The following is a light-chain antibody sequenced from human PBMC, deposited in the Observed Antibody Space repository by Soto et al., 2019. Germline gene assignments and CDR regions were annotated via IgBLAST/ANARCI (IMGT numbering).Light chain of an antibody. CDR2: GAS. V-gene: IGKV3-20*01. J-gene: IGKJ1*01. CDR1: QSVSSSY. CDR3: QEYGSSPTA. Sequence: EIVMTQSPATLSVSPGERATLSCRASQSVSSSYFAWYQQKPGQAPRLLIYGASTRATGIPDRFSGSGSGTDFTLTISRLEPEDFAVYYCQEYGSSPTAFGQGTKVDIK.